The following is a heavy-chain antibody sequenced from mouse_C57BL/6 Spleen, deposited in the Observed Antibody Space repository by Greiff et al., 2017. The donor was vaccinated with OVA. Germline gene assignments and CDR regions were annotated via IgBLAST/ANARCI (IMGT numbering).Heavy chain of an antibody. Sequence: VQLQQPGAELVKPGASVKMSCKASGYTFPSYWITWVKQRPGQGLEWIGDIYPGSGSTNYNEKFKSKATLTVDTSSSTAYMQLSSLTSEDSAVYYCAREDMVTYYFDYWGQGTTLTVSS. V-gene: IGHV1-55*01. CDR3: AREDMVTYYFDY. CDR2: IYPGSGST. CDR1: GYTFPSYW. J-gene: IGHJ2*01. D-gene: IGHD2-2*01.